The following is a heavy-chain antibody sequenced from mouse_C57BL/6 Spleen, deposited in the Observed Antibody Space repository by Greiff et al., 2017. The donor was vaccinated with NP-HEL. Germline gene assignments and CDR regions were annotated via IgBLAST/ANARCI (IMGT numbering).Heavy chain of an antibody. D-gene: IGHD1-1*01. Sequence: QVQLKESGPELVKPGASVKISCKASGYAFSSSWMNWVKQRPGKGLEWIGRIYPGDGDTNYNGKFKGKATLTADKSSSTAYMQLSSLTSEDSAVYCCARGDYYGSHWYFDVWGTGTTVTVSS. CDR3: ARGDYYGSHWYFDV. CDR1: GYAFSSSW. V-gene: IGHV1-82*01. J-gene: IGHJ1*03. CDR2: IYPGDGDT.